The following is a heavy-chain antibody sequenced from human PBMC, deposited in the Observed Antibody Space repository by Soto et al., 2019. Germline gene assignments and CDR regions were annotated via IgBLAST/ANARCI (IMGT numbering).Heavy chain of an antibody. J-gene: IGHJ2*01. CDR3: ARVEPRWELLGIAPWYFDL. CDR1: GASISSYY. V-gene: IGHV4-59*01. Sequence: SETLSLTFTVSGASISSYYWSWIRPRPGKGLEWIGYIYYSGSTNYTPSLKSRVTISVDTSKTQFSLKLSSVNAADTDVYYCARVEPRWELLGIAPWYFDLWGRGTLVTVSS. D-gene: IGHD1-26*01. CDR2: IYYSGST.